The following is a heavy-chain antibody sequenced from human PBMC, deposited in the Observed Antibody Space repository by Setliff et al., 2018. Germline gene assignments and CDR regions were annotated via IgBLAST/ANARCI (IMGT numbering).Heavy chain of an antibody. D-gene: IGHD3-10*02. CDR3: CSGKGP. CDR1: GFTFGDYA. Sequence: QTGGSLRLSCTASGFTFGDYAMSWVRQAPGKGLEWVGFIRSKAYGGTTEYAASVKGRFTISRDDSKSIAYLQMNSLKTEDTAVYYCCSGKGPWGQGTLVTVSS. CDR2: IRSKAYGGTT. J-gene: IGHJ5*02. V-gene: IGHV3-49*04.